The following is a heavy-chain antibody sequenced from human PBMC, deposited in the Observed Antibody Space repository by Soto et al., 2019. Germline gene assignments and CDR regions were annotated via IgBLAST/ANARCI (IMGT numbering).Heavy chain of an antibody. J-gene: IGHJ4*02. CDR1: GDSVSSNSAA. D-gene: IGHD2-2*01. CDR2: TYYRSKWYN. CDR3: ARDKDCSSTSCYRGTLDY. V-gene: IGHV6-1*01. Sequence: SQTLSLTCAISGDSVSSNSAAWNWIRQSPSRGLEWLGRTYYRSKWYNDYAGSVKSRITINPDTSKHQFSLQLNSVTPEDTAVYYCARDKDCSSTSCYRGTLDYWGQGTLVTVSS.